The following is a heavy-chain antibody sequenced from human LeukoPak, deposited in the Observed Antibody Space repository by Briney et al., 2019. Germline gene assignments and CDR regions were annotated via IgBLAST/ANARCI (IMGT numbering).Heavy chain of an antibody. CDR2: ISSSSSFT. V-gene: IGHV3-11*05. D-gene: IGHD3-9*01. J-gene: IGHJ4*02. CDR1: GFTFSDYY. CDR3: AKEGFYYDILTGYPDY. Sequence: KSGGSLRLSCAASGFTFSDYYMSWIRQAPGKGLEWVSYISSSSSFTNYADSVKGRFTISRDNAKNSLYLQMNSLRAEDTAVYYCAKEGFYYDILTGYPDYWGQGTLVTVSS.